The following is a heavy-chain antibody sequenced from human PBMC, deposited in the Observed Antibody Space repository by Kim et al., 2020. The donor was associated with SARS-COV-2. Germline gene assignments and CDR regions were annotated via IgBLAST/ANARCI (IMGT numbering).Heavy chain of an antibody. CDR1: GDSISSDY. Sequence: SETLSLTCTVSGDSISSDYWTWIRQLPGKGLEWIGYIYYTGSTKYNPSLKSRVTISVDTSKIRFSLKLSSVTAADTAVYYCARDRGLSRPAHWGQGTLVTVSS. J-gene: IGHJ4*02. D-gene: IGHD6-19*01. V-gene: IGHV4-59*01. CDR3: ARDRGLSRPAH. CDR2: IYYTGST.